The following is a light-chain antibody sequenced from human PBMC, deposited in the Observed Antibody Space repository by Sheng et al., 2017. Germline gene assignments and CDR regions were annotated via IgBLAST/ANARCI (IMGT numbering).Light chain of an antibody. CDR1: QDISEF. CDR2: DAS. CDR3: QHYDNLIPMYT. Sequence: DIQMTQSPSSLSASVGDRVTITCQASQDISEFLNWYQQKPGKAPKLLINDASNLKTGVPSRFSGSGSGTDFTFTISSLQPEDIATYYCQHYDNLIPMYTFGPGTRLEIK. V-gene: IGKV1-33*01. J-gene: IGKJ2*01.